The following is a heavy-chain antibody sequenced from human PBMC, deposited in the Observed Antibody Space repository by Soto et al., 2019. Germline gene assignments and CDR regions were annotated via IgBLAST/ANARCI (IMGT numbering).Heavy chain of an antibody. Sequence: QVPLVQSGAEVKKPGASVKVSCRASGYTFSRYYMNWVRQAPGQGLEWMGWINPDSGDTDYAQKFQGRVTLTRDTSLSTAYMEVSRLRSDDTAMYYCTTHAAYYYNDYWGQGTLVTVSS. D-gene: IGHD3-16*01. CDR3: TTHAAYYYNDY. CDR1: GYTFSRYY. J-gene: IGHJ4*02. V-gene: IGHV1-2*02. CDR2: INPDSGDT.